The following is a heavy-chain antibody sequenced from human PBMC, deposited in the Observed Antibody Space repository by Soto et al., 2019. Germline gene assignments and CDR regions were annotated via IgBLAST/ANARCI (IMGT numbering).Heavy chain of an antibody. Sequence: ASVKVSCKASGCTFTSYCILWVRQAHGQWLEWMGIINPDGGTTSYAQKFQGRITMTRDTSTSTLYMELSSLTSDDTAVYYCARDTSSWYRVDYWGQGSLVTVSS. D-gene: IGHD6-13*01. CDR1: GCTFTSYC. CDR3: ARDTSSWYRVDY. CDR2: INPDGGTT. J-gene: IGHJ4*02. V-gene: IGHV1-46*01.